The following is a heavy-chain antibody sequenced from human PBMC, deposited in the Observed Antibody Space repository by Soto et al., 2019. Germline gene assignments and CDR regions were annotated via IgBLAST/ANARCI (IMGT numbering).Heavy chain of an antibody. V-gene: IGHV4-59*01. CDR1: GGSIISYY. CDR3: ARSRAGGNLYYYYYYGMDV. CDR2: IYYSGST. J-gene: IGHJ6*02. Sequence: SETLSPTCPVSGGSIISYYWSWRRQPPGKGLEWIGYIYYSGSTNYNPSLKSRVTISVDTSKNQFSLKLSSVTAADTAVYYCARSRAGGNLYYYYYYGMDVWGQGTTVTVSS. D-gene: IGHD2-21*02.